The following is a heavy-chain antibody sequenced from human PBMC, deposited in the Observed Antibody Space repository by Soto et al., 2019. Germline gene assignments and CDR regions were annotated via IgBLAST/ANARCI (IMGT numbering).Heavy chain of an antibody. V-gene: IGHV4-59*01. J-gene: IGHJ6*03. CDR2: IYYSGST. Sequence: QVQLQESGPGLVKPSETLSLTCTVSGGSISSYYWSWIRQPPGKGLEWIGYIYYSGSTNYNPSLKSRVTISVDTSKTQFSLKLSSVTAADTAVYYCARANRRPRLPGEYYYYYYMDVWGKGTTVTVSS. D-gene: IGHD4-17*01. CDR1: GGSISSYY. CDR3: ARANRRPRLPGEYYYYYYMDV.